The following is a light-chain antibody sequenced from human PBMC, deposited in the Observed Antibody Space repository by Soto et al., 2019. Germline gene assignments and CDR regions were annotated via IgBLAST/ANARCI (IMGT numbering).Light chain of an antibody. Sequence: QSVLTQPPSASGTPGQRVTISCSGSSSNIGSNYVYWYQQLPGTAPKLLSYRNNQRPSGVPDRFSGSKSGTSASLAISGLRSDDGADYYCAAWDDSLSGYVFGTGTKLTVL. V-gene: IGLV1-47*01. CDR2: RNN. J-gene: IGLJ1*01. CDR1: SSNIGSNY. CDR3: AAWDDSLSGYV.